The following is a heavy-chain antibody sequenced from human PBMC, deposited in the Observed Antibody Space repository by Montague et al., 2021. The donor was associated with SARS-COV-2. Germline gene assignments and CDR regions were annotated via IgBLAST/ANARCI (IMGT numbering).Heavy chain of an antibody. J-gene: IGHJ5*02. CDR2: FDHSGNT. Sequence: SETLSLTCSVSGGSISGHYWSWIRQPPGKGLEWIGNFDHSGNTKYNPSLKSRATISVDKSKNQFSLKVNSVSAADTAVYYCARLGVVPSPRTFDPWGQGTLVTVSS. CDR1: GGSISGHY. V-gene: IGHV4-59*08. D-gene: IGHD3-10*01. CDR3: ARLGVVPSPRTFDP.